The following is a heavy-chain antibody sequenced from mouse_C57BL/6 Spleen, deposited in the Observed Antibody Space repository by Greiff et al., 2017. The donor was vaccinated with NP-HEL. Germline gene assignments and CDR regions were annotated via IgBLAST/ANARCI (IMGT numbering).Heavy chain of an antibody. Sequence: EVQLQQSGPELVKPGASVKMSCKASGYTFTDYNMHWVKQSHGKSLEWIGYINPNNGGTSYNQKFKGKATLTVNKSSSTAYMELRSLTSEDSPVYISAKGIYDNWGVAYWGQGTLVTVSA. CDR3: AKGIYDNWGVAY. J-gene: IGHJ3*01. CDR2: INPNNGGT. D-gene: IGHD4-1*01. CDR1: GYTFTDYN. V-gene: IGHV1-22*01.